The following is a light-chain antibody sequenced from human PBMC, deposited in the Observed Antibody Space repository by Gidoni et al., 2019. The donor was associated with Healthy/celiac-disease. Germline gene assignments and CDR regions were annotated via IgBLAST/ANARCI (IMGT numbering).Light chain of an antibody. J-gene: IGKJ4*01. CDR1: QGISSY. Sequence: DIQLTQSPSFLSASVGDRVTITCWASQGISSYLAWYQQKPGKAPKLLIYAASTLQSGVPSRFSGSGSGTEFTLTISSLQPEDFATYYCQQPGTFXGXTKVEIK. V-gene: IGKV1-9*01. CDR3: QQPGT. CDR2: AAS.